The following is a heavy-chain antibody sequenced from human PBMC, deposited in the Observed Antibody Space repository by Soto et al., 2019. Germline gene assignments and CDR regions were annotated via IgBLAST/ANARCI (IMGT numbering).Heavy chain of an antibody. CDR3: VIDNAPYYYGLGRPPPFDY. Sequence: ASVKVSCKASGYTFTRCDIDCVRQAPGQGLEWMGWINTNTGNTRYAQKIQGRVTMTTDTTTSTAYMELRSMRSDDTAVYYCVIDNAPYYYGLGRPPPFDYWGQGTLVTVSA. D-gene: IGHD3-10*01. V-gene: IGHV1-18*01. CDR1: GYTFTRCD. CDR2: INTNTGNT. J-gene: IGHJ4*02.